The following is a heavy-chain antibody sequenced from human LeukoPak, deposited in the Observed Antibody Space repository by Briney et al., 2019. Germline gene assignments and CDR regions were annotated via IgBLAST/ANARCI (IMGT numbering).Heavy chain of an antibody. V-gene: IGHV4-59*08. CDR3: ARVVTSYYGSGSSPSHLPYYYYYYMDV. CDR2: IYYSGST. J-gene: IGHJ6*03. Sequence: SETLSLTCAFSGGSISTYYWSWIRQPPGKGLEWIGYIYYSGSTNYNPSLKSRVTISVDTSKNQFSLKLSSVTAADTAVYYCARVVTSYYGSGSSPSHLPYYYYYYMDVWGKGTTVTVSS. D-gene: IGHD3-10*01. CDR1: GGSISTYY.